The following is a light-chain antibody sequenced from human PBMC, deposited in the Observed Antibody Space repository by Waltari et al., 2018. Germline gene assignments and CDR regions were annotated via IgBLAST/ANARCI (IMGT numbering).Light chain of an antibody. V-gene: IGKV1-33*01. J-gene: IGKJ4*01. Sequence: DIQMTQSPSSLSASVADRVTITCQASQNINNYLNWYQHKPGKGPKLLIYDVSDLERGVPPRFSGGGFGTEFKLIISSLQPEDAATYYCQQYENLPLTFGGGTTVEI. CDR2: DVS. CDR1: QNINNY. CDR3: QQYENLPLT.